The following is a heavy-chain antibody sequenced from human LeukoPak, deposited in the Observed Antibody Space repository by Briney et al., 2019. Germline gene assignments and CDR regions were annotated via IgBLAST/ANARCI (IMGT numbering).Heavy chain of an antibody. J-gene: IGHJ4*02. V-gene: IGHV5-51*01. D-gene: IGHD2-2*01. Sequence: GESLKISFQGSGCRFTSYWIGWVRRMPGKGREWMGVIYSGDSNTRYRPSFQGQVTISVDKSISTAYLQWSSLKASDTAMYYCARLGGDLYCTSTRCFYDYWGQGTLVTVSP. CDR1: GCRFTSYW. CDR3: ARLGGDLYCTSTRCFYDY. CDR2: IYSGDSNT.